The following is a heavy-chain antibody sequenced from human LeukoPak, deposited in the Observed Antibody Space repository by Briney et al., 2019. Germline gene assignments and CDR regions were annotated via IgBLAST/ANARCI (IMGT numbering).Heavy chain of an antibody. CDR3: ARDPRALGYCSGGSCYLYYYYYMDV. V-gene: IGHV1-2*02. J-gene: IGHJ6*03. Sequence: VASLKVSCKASGYTFTGYYIHWVRQAPGQGLEWMGWINLNSGGTNYAQKFQGRVTMTRDTSISTAYMELSRLRSDDTAVYYCARDPRALGYCSGGSCYLYYYYYMDVWGKGTTVTISS. CDR1: GYTFTGYY. CDR2: INLNSGGT. D-gene: IGHD2-15*01.